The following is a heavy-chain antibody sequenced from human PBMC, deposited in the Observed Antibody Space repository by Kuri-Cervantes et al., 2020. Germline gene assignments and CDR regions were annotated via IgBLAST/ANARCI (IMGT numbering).Heavy chain of an antibody. CDR3: ARLSSIYDFWSGYNMDV. J-gene: IGHJ6*02. V-gene: IGHV1-46*01. CDR2: INPSGGST. Sequence: ASVKVSCKASGYTFTSYYMHWVRQAPGQGLEWMGIINPSGGSTSYAQKFQGRVTMTRDTSTSTVYMGLSSLRSEDTAVYYCARLSSIYDFWSGYNMDVWGQGTTVTVSS. CDR1: GYTFTSYY. D-gene: IGHD3-3*01.